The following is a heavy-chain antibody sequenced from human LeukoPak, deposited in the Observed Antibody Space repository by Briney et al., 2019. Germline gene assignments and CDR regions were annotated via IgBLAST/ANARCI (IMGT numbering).Heavy chain of an antibody. CDR2: LSIENDNT. Sequence: GASVTVSFKASGYTFSDLDFTWVRQAPGQGLEWLGLLSIENDNTSYGEKFQGRVTMTTDTSANTVYMELKSLRPDDTAVYYCARDHTLPHCITANCGRGGWSDPWGQGTLVTVSS. V-gene: IGHV1-18*01. CDR3: ARDHTLPHCITANCGRGGWSDP. D-gene: IGHD3-10*01. J-gene: IGHJ5*02. CDR1: GYTFSDLD.